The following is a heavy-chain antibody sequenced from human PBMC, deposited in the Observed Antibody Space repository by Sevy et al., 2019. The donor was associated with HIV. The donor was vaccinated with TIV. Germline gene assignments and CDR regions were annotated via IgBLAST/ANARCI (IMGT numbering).Heavy chain of an antibody. V-gene: IGHV3-74*01. CDR2: IHTDGSSS. CDR1: GFTFRNYW. CDR3: ALERLSSNVAEYFQN. Sequence: GGSLRLSCAASGFTFRNYWMHWVRQAPGKGLVSVSYIHTDGSSSYYADSVKGRFTISRDNSKNYLYLQMNSLRAEDTAVYCCALERLSSNVAEYFQNWGQGTLVTVSS. D-gene: IGHD1-1*01. J-gene: IGHJ1*01.